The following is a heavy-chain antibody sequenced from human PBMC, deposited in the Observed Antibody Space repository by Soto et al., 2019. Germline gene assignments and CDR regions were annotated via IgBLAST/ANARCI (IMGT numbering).Heavy chain of an antibody. CDR2: IYWDDDT. J-gene: IGHJ5*01. D-gene: IGHD3-10*01. V-gene: IGHV2-5*02. Sequence: QITLKESGPTLVKPTQTLTLTCTFSGFSLTTSGVGVGWIRQPPGKALEWLALIYWDDDTRYSPSLKSRLTITMHTSRYQVVLTITNMDPSDTSTHLCAHRYQFGHFDSWGQGTLVTVSS. CDR3: AHRYQFGHFDS. CDR1: GFSLTTSGVG.